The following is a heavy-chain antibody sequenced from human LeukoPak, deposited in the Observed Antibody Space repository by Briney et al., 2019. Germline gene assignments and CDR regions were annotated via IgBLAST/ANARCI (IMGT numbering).Heavy chain of an antibody. J-gene: IGHJ6*02. CDR3: ARHHDTQGIALPYYYYGMDV. D-gene: IGHD6-13*01. Sequence: SETLSLTCTVPGGSISSYYWSWIRQPPGKGLEWIGYIYYSGSTNYNPSLKSRVTISVDTSKNQFSLKLSSVTAADTAVYYCARHHDTQGIALPYYYYGMDVWGQGTTVTVSS. V-gene: IGHV4-59*08. CDR2: IYYSGST. CDR1: GGSISSYY.